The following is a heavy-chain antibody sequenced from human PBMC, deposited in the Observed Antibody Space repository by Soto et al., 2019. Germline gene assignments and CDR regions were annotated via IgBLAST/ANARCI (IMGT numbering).Heavy chain of an antibody. V-gene: IGHV1-69*04. CDR1: GGTFGNYP. J-gene: IGHJ4*02. D-gene: IGHD3-9*01. CDR2: VIPILGMG. Sequence: SVKVSCKTSGGTFGNYPINWVRQAPGQGLEWMGRVIPILGMGSYAQKFQGRVTITADRSTSTAYMELSSLRSEDTAVYYCVRDFDILTAYQYYFDYWGQGTLVTVSS. CDR3: VRDFDILTAYQYYFDY.